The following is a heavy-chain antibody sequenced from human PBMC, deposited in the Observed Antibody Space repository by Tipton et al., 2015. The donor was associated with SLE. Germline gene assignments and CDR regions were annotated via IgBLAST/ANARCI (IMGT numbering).Heavy chain of an antibody. J-gene: IGHJ5*01. D-gene: IGHD1-26*01. CDR3: ARDISSGTHHAWFDS. Sequence: QLVQSGAEVRKPGASVKVSCKASGYTLTNYGINWVRQAPGQGLEWLGRISPYTGITKYVQKLQGRVAMTTDTSTSTGYMELRRLRSDDTAVYYCARDISSGTHHAWFDSWGQGTLVTVSS. V-gene: IGHV1-18*01. CDR1: GYTLTNYG. CDR2: ISPYTGIT.